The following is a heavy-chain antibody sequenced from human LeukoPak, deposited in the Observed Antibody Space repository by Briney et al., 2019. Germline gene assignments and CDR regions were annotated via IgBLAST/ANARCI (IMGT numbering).Heavy chain of an antibody. CDR1: GGSMNNYY. CDR2: IYHTGSA. D-gene: IGHD3-22*01. V-gene: IGHV4-59*01. J-gene: IGHJ4*02. Sequence: SETLSLTCTDSGGSMNNYYWRWIRQSPGKELEWVGYIYHTGSATHKPSLKSRVTLSLDTSKNQFSLRLNSVTAADTAVYYCARGRGDSKGTSFDFWGQGTLVTVSS. CDR3: ARGRGDSKGTSFDF.